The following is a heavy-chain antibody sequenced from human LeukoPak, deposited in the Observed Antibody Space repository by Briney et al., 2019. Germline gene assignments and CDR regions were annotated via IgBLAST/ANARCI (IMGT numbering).Heavy chain of an antibody. CDR1: GFTFGDYA. V-gene: IGHV3-49*04. J-gene: IGHJ4*02. Sequence: GGSLRLSCTASGFTFGDYAMSWVRQAPGKGLEWVGFIRSKAYGGTTEYAASVKGRFTISRDDSKSIACLQMNSLKTEDTAVYYCRSSSWSFDYWGQGTLVTVSS. D-gene: IGHD6-13*01. CDR2: IRSKAYGGTT. CDR3: RSSSWSFDY.